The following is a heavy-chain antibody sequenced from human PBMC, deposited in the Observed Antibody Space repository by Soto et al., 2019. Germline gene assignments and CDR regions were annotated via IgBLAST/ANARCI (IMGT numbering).Heavy chain of an antibody. D-gene: IGHD1-26*01. CDR3: ARGSGSYYNYGMDV. J-gene: IGHJ6*02. CDR1: GGSISSYY. CDR2: IYYSGST. V-gene: IGHV4-59*01. Sequence: SETLSLTCTVSGGSISSYYWSWIRQPPGKGLEWIGYIYYSGSTNYNPSLKSRVTISVDTSRNQFSLKLSSVTAADTAVYYCARGSGSYYNYGMDVWGQGTTVTVSS.